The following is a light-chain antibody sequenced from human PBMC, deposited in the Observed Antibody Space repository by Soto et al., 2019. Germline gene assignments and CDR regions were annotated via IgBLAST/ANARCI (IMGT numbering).Light chain of an antibody. Sequence: EQVMTPSPATLSVSPGERAQLSCRASQSVSSNLAWYQQKPGQAPRLLIYGASTRATGIPARFSGSGSGTEFTLTISSLQSEDFAVYYCQQYNDWPRTFGQGTKVDI. V-gene: IGKV3-15*01. CDR2: GAS. CDR3: QQYNDWPRT. J-gene: IGKJ1*01. CDR1: QSVSSN.